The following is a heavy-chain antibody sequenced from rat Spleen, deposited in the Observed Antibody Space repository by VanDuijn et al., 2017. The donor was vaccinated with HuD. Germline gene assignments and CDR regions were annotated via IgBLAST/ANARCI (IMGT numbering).Heavy chain of an antibody. CDR3: AREGLRVYAYWYFDF. V-gene: IGHV5-7*01. J-gene: IGHJ1*01. Sequence: EVQLVESGGGLVQPGRSLKLSCAASGFTFSDYNMAWVRQAPKKGLEWVATISYDGSSTYYRDSVKGRFTISRDNAKSTQYLQMDRLRSEDTATYYCAREGLRVYAYWYFDFWGPGTMVTVSS. CDR2: ISYDGSST. CDR1: GFTFSDYN. D-gene: IGHD1-9*01.